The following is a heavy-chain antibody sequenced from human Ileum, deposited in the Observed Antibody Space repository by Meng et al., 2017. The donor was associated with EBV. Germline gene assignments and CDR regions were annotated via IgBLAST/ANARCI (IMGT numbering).Heavy chain of an antibody. J-gene: IGHJ4*02. CDR2: IIHGGSP. CDR3: ARRPTGIDY. CDR1: VGSLSGAY. V-gene: IGHV4-34*12. D-gene: IGHD1-14*01. Sequence: VQQRQVGAGLLKPSETLSLTCAVNVGSLSGAYWNGTRQPPGKGLECIGEIIHGGSPSYNPSLKSRVTISIDTSKNQLSLMLSSVTAADTAVYYCARRPTGIDYWGQGTLVTVSS.